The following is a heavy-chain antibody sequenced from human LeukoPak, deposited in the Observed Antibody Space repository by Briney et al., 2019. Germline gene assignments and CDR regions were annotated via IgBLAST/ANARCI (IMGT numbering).Heavy chain of an antibody. D-gene: IGHD2/OR15-2a*01. Sequence: GGSLRLSCAASGFTFSSYAMNWVRLAPGKGPEWVSAISTSGDRTYYVDFVKGRFTISRDNSRTTLYLQMNSLRADDTAVYYCTTSRFLWGQGTLVTVSS. J-gene: IGHJ4*02. CDR3: TTSRFL. CDR1: GFTFSSYA. V-gene: IGHV3-23*01. CDR2: ISTSGDRT.